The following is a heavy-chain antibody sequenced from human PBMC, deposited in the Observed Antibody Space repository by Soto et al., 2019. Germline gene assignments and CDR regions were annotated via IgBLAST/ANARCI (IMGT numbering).Heavy chain of an antibody. J-gene: IGHJ4*02. CDR3: ATRSPAFDY. Sequence: QVQLVQSGPEVKKPGASVKVSCKTSGYTFTSFGISWVRQAPGQGLEWMGWITTDKGKTNYAQKFQGRVTMTTDTSTSTAYMELRSLRSDDTAVYYCATRSPAFDYWGQGTRFTVSS. V-gene: IGHV1-18*01. CDR2: ITTDKGKT. CDR1: GYTFTSFG.